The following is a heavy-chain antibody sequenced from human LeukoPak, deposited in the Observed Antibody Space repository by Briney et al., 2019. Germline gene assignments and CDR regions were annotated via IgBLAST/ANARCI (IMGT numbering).Heavy chain of an antibody. CDR3: ARLVYYGYSDY. CDR2: IHYDGRT. Sequence: SETLSLTCTVSGGSTSGRYWSWIRQPPGKGLEWIGYIHYDGRTNYNPSFNSRVIISLDTSNNQYSLNLKSVTAADTAAYYCARLVYYGYSDYWGQGTLVTVSS. J-gene: IGHJ4*02. D-gene: IGHD2-2*03. CDR1: GGSTSGRY. V-gene: IGHV4-59*11.